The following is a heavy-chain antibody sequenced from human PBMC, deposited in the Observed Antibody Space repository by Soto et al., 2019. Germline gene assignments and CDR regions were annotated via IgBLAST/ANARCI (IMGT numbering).Heavy chain of an antibody. D-gene: IGHD1-7*01. CDR2: IYYSGST. Sequence: PSETLSLTCTVSGGSISSSSYYWGWIRQPPGKGLEWIGSIYYSGSTYYNPSLKSRVTISVDTSKNQFSLKLSSVTAADTAVYYCARGTGTTPMFDYWGQGTLVTVSS. V-gene: IGHV4-39*01. J-gene: IGHJ4*02. CDR1: GGSISSSSYY. CDR3: ARGTGTTPMFDY.